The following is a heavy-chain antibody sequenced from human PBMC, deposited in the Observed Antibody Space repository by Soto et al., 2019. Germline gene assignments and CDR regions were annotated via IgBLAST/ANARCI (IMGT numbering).Heavy chain of an antibody. D-gene: IGHD6-19*01. CDR3: ARLDQWLVRVDY. CDR2: IKPDGSDK. CDR1: GFIISGYW. Sequence: GGSLRLSCAASGFIISGYWMSWVRQAPGKGLEWVANIKPDGSDKYYVDSVRGRFTVSRDNAKNSLYVEMNNLRVEDTAVYYCARLDQWLVRVDYWGQGTLVTVSS. J-gene: IGHJ4*02. V-gene: IGHV3-7*02.